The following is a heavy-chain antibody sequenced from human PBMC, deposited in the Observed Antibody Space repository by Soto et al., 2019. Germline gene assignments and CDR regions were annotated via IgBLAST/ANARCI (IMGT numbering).Heavy chain of an antibody. CDR2: INHSGST. Sequence: PSETLSLTCAVYGGSFIGYYWSWIRQPPGKGLEWIGEINHSGSTNYNPSLKSRVTISVDTSKNQFSLKLSSVTAADTAVYYCARGVRKIVGATGNSFDPWGQGTLIT. J-gene: IGHJ5*02. V-gene: IGHV4-34*01. D-gene: IGHD1-26*01. CDR3: ARGVRKIVGATGNSFDP. CDR1: GGSFIGYY.